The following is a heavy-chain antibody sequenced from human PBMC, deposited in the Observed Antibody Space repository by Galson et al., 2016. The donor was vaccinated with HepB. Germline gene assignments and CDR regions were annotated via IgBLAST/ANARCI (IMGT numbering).Heavy chain of an antibody. CDR3: ARGSHCSGGRCALFFY. CDR1: GGSVSSGSYY. V-gene: IGHV4-61*01. CDR2: IYYSGTT. J-gene: IGHJ4*02. Sequence: LSLTCTVSGGSVSSGSYYWSWIRQPPGKGLEWIGYIYYSGTTNYNPSLKSRVTISVDTSKNQFSLKLSSVTAADTAVYYCARGSHCSGGRCALFFYWGQGTLVAVAS. D-gene: IGHD2-15*01.